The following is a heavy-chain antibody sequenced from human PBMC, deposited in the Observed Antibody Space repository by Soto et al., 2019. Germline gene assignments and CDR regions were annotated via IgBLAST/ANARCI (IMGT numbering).Heavy chain of an antibody. J-gene: IGHJ6*02. Sequence: ASVKVSCKASGYTVPNYAIHWVRQAPGQGLEWMGWISAYNGNTNYAQKLQGRVTMTTDTSTSTAYMELRSLRSDDTAVYYCARDRGTMVRSCMDVWGQGTTVTSP. CDR3: ARDRGTMVRSCMDV. D-gene: IGHD3-10*01. CDR2: ISAYNGNT. CDR1: GYTVPNYA. V-gene: IGHV1-18*01.